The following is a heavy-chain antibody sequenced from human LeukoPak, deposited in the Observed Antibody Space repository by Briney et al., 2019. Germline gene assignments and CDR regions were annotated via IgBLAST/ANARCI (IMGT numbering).Heavy chain of an antibody. D-gene: IGHD3-10*02. Sequence: GGSLRLSCAASGITFSSYSMNWVRQAPGKGLEWVSSISSSSSYIYYADSVKGRFTISRDNAKNSLYLQMNSLRAEDTAVYYCAELGITMIGGVWGKGTTVTISS. V-gene: IGHV3-21*01. CDR3: AELGITMIGGV. CDR1: GITFSSYS. CDR2: ISSSSSYI. J-gene: IGHJ6*04.